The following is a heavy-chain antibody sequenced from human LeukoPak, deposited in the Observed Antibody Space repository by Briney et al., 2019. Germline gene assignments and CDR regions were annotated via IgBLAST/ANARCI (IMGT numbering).Heavy chain of an antibody. CDR2: IVGGGAST. CDR1: GFTFSSYA. Sequence: GGSLRLSCAASGFTFSSYAMNWVRQAPGKGLEWASAIVGGGASTFYADSVKGRFTISRDSSKNTVFLQMNSLRAEDTAVYYCAKARLSTGWAYNDFWGPGTLVTVSS. D-gene: IGHD6-19*01. V-gene: IGHV3-23*01. J-gene: IGHJ4*02. CDR3: AKARLSTGWAYNDF.